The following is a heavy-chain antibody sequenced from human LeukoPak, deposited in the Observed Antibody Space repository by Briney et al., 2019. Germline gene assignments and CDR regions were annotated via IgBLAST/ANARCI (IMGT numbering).Heavy chain of an antibody. CDR1: GFTFSSYW. Sequence: GGSLRLSCAASGFTFSSYWMSWVRQAPGKGLEWVANIKQDGSEKYYVDSVKGRFTISRDNAKNSLYLQMNSLRAEDTAVYYCARGPLSLLRFLSPLGYWGQGTLVTVSS. J-gene: IGHJ4*02. CDR2: IKQDGSEK. CDR3: ARGPLSLLRFLSPLGY. V-gene: IGHV3-7*01. D-gene: IGHD3-3*01.